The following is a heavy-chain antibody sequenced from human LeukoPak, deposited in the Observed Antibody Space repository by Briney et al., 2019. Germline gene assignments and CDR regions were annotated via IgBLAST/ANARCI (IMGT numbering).Heavy chain of an antibody. D-gene: IGHD3-10*01. CDR3: ARGQILLWFGELLRWFDP. CDR2: IYYSGST. Sequence: SETLSLTCTVSGGSISSHYWSWIRQPPGKGLEWIGYIYYSGSTNYNPSLKSRVTISVDTSKNQFSLKLSSVTAADTAVYYCARGQILLWFGELLRWFDPWGQGTLVTVSS. J-gene: IGHJ5*02. V-gene: IGHV4-59*11. CDR1: GGSISSHY.